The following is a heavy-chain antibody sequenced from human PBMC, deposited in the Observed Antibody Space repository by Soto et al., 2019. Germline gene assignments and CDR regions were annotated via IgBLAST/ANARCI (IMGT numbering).Heavy chain of an antibody. J-gene: IGHJ3*02. V-gene: IGHV5-51*01. CDR2: IYPGDSDT. D-gene: IGHD2-2*01. CDR3: ARPYEGCSSTSCSGLYAFDI. CDR1: GYSFTSYW. Sequence: GESLKISCKGSGYSFTSYWIGWVRQMPGKGLEWMGIIYPGDSDTRYSPSFQGQVTISAEKSISTAYLQWSSLKASDTAMYYCARPYEGCSSTSCSGLYAFDIWGQGTMVTVSS.